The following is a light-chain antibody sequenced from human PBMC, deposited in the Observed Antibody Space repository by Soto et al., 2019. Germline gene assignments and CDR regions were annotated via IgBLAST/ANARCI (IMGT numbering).Light chain of an antibody. Sequence: QSVLTQPASVSGSPGQSITISGTGTSSDVGGYNFVSWYQHHPGKAPKVMIYDVSNRPSGVSNRFSGSKSGNTASLTISGLQAEDEADYYCDSYTSNGLYVFGTGTKVTVL. CDR3: DSYTSNGLYV. CDR1: SSDVGGYNF. J-gene: IGLJ1*01. CDR2: DVS. V-gene: IGLV2-14*03.